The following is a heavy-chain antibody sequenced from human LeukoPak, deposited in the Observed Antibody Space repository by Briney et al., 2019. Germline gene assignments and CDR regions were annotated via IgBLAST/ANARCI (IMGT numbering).Heavy chain of an antibody. Sequence: SETLSLTCTVSGGSISSGGYYWSWIRQHPGKGLEWIGYIYYSGSTYYNPSLKSRVTISVDTSKNQFSPKLSSVTAADTAVYYRARVTMIVVVRNAFDIWGQGTMVTVSS. D-gene: IGHD3-22*01. V-gene: IGHV4-31*03. CDR3: ARVTMIVVVRNAFDI. CDR1: GGSISSGGYY. CDR2: IYYSGST. J-gene: IGHJ3*02.